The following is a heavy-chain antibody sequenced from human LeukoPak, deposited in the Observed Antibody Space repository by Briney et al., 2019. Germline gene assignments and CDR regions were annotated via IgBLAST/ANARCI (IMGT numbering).Heavy chain of an antibody. D-gene: IGHD4-17*01. Sequence: TSETLSLTCTVSGGSISSYYWSWIRQPPGKGLEWIGYIYYSGGTNYNPSLKSRVTISVDTSKNQFSLKLSSVTAADTAVYYCARRSGVTTRSRAFDIWGQGTMVTVSS. CDR1: GGSISSYY. J-gene: IGHJ3*02. CDR2: IYYSGGT. CDR3: ARRSGVTTRSRAFDI. V-gene: IGHV4-59*08.